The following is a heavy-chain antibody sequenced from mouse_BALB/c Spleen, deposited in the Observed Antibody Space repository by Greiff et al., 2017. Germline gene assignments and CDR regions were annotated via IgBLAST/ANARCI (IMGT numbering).Heavy chain of an antibody. J-gene: IGHJ1*01. CDR1: GFAFSSYD. CDR3: ARHGSTTVTGWYFDV. V-gene: IGHV5-12-1*01. D-gene: IGHD1-1*01. CDR2: ISSGGGST. Sequence: EVKLVESGGGLVKPGGSLKLSCAASGFAFSSYDMSWVRQTPEKRLEWVAYISSGGGSTYYPDTVKGRFTISRDNAKNTLYLQMSSLKSEDTAMYYCARHGSTTVTGWYFDVWGAGTTVTVSS.